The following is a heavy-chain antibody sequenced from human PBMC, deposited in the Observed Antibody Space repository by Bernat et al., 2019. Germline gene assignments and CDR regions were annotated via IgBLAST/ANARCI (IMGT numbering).Heavy chain of an antibody. V-gene: IGHV3-48*03. CDR2: ISSSGSTI. CDR3: ARAQGQWLVRQQYNWFDP. Sequence: EVQLVESGGGLVQPGGSLRLSCAASGFTFSSYEMNWVRQAPGKGLEWVSYISSSGSTIYYADSVKGRFTISRDNAKNSLYLQMNSLRAEDTAVYYCARAQGQWLVRQQYNWFDPWGQGTLVTVSS. J-gene: IGHJ5*02. CDR1: GFTFSSYE. D-gene: IGHD6-19*01.